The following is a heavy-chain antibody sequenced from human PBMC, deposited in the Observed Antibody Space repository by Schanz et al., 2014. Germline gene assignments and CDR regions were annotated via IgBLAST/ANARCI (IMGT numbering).Heavy chain of an antibody. CDR2: LDPENGET. CDR3: ARELRLEYYFDY. D-gene: IGHD4-17*01. V-gene: IGHV1-24*01. Sequence: QVQLVQSGAEVKKPGASVKVSCKVSGYPFTEFSIHWVRQAPGKGLEWMGGLDPENGETIYSQKFQGRTTLTDDTSTDTAYMELSGLRSDDTAVYYCARELRLEYYFDYWGQGTQVTVSS. CDR1: GYPFTEFS. J-gene: IGHJ4*02.